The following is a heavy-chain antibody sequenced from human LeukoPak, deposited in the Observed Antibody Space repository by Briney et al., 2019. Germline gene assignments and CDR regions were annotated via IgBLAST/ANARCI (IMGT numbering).Heavy chain of an antibody. CDR1: GYSFTSYW. V-gene: IGHV5-10-1*01. D-gene: IGHD4-17*01. CDR2: IDPSGSYT. Sequence: GESLEISCKGSGYSFTSYWISWVRQMPGKGLEWMGRIDPSGSYTNYSPSFQGHVTVSADKSISTAYLQWSRLKASDTAMYYCASSGDHGAYWGQGTLVTVSS. J-gene: IGHJ4*02. CDR3: ASSGDHGAY.